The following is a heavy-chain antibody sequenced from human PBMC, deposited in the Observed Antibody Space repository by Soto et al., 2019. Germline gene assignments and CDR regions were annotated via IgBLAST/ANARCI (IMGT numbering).Heavy chain of an antibody. D-gene: IGHD6-19*01. CDR1: GYTFTSYD. CDR2: MNPNSGNT. J-gene: IGHJ3*01. Sequence: GASVNVSCKASGYTFTSYDINWVRQATGQGLEWMGWMNPNSGNTGYAQKFQGRVTMNRNTSISTAYMELSSLRSEDTAVYYCASMLTAVGWLDLGGLGTTVAAS. V-gene: IGHV1-8*01. CDR3: ASMLTAVGWLDL.